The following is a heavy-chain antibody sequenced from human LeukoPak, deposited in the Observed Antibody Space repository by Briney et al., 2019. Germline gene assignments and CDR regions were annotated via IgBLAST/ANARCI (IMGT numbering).Heavy chain of an antibody. CDR2: IYSGGST. CDR3: ARDVAPYCGGDCYSS. J-gene: IGHJ4*02. V-gene: IGHV3-66*01. Sequence: PGGSLRLSCAASGFTVSSNYMSWVRQAPGKGLEWVSVIYSGGSTYYADSVKGRFTISRDNSKNTLYLQMNSLRAEDTAVYYCARDVAPYCGGDCYSSWGQGTLVTVSS. CDR1: GFTVSSNY. D-gene: IGHD2-21*02.